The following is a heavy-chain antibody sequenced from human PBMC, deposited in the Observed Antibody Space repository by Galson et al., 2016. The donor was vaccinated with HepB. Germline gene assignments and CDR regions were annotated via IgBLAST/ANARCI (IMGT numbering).Heavy chain of an antibody. CDR3: ARGRGRRYSYRADY. V-gene: IGHV1-69*13. Sequence: SVKVSCKASGGTFSSYAISWVRQAPGQGLEWMGRIIPIFGTANYAQKFQGRVTITADESTSTAYMELSSLRSDDTAVYYCARGRGRRYSYRADYWGQGTLVTVSS. D-gene: IGHD5-18*01. CDR1: GGTFSSYA. J-gene: IGHJ4*02. CDR2: IIPIFGTA.